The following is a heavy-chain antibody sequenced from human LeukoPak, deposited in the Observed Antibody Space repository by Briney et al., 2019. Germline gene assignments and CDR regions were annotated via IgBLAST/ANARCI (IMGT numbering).Heavy chain of an antibody. CDR1: GYSFTSYW. J-gene: IGHJ4*02. CDR3: ARTTDYSSFFDY. V-gene: IGHV5-10-1*04. D-gene: IGHD6-19*01. CDR2: IDPSDSYT. Sequence: GESLKISCKGSGYSFTSYWISWVRQMPGKGLEWMGRIDPSDSYTNYSPSFQGQVTISADKSISTAYLQWSSLKASDTAMYYCARTTDYSSFFDYWGQGTLVTVSS.